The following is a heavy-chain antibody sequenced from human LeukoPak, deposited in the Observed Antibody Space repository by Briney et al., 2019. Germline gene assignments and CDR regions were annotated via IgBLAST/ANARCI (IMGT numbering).Heavy chain of an antibody. Sequence: GGSLRLSCAASGFTFSSYEMDWVRQAPGKGLEWISYISRSGSSLYYAGAVKGRFTISRDNAKNSLYLQMNSLRAEDTAVYYCARRAVTTDLDYWGQGTPVTVSS. D-gene: IGHD4-17*01. CDR3: ARRAVTTDLDY. J-gene: IGHJ4*02. V-gene: IGHV3-48*03. CDR2: ISRSGSSL. CDR1: GFTFSSYE.